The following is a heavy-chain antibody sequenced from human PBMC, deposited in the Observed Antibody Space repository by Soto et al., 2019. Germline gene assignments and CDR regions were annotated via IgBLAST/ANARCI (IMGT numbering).Heavy chain of an antibody. D-gene: IGHD6-13*01. V-gene: IGHV3-9*01. J-gene: IGHJ4*02. Sequence: GGSLRLSCAASGFTFDDYAMHWVRQAPGKGLEWVSGISWNSGSIGYADSVKGRFTISRDNAKNSLYLQMNSLRAEDTALYYCAKGLAAAGTPLDYWGQGTLVTVSS. CDR1: GFTFDDYA. CDR3: AKGLAAAGTPLDY. CDR2: ISWNSGSI.